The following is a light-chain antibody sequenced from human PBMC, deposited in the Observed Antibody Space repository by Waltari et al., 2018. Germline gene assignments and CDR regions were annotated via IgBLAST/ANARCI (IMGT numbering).Light chain of an antibody. J-gene: IGLJ2*01. CDR3: CSYAGSYKVL. CDR2: DVS. V-gene: IGLV2-11*01. CDR1: SSDVGTYNF. Sequence: QSALTQPRSVSGSPGQSVTISCTGTSSDVGTYNFVSWYQQHPGKVPKFMISDVSNRPAGVPDRFSGSKSGNTASLTISGLQAEDEADYYCCSYAGSYKVLIGGGTKLTVL.